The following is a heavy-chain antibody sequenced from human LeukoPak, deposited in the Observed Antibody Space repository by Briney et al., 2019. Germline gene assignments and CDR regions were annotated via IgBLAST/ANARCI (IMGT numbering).Heavy chain of an antibody. CDR2: IYSGGST. CDR3: ARGYSSSSPPDY. CDR1: GFTVSSNY. D-gene: IGHD6-6*01. J-gene: IGHJ4*02. Sequence: GGSLRLSCAASGFTVSSNYMSWVRQAPGKGLEWVSAIYSGGSTYYADSVKGRFTISRDNSKNTLYLQMNSLRAEDTAVYYCARGYSSSSPPDYWGQGTLVTVSS. V-gene: IGHV3-66*01.